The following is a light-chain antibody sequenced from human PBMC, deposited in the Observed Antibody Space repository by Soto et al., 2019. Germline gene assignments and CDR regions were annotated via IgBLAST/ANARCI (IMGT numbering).Light chain of an antibody. CDR3: MQALESPWT. CDR2: LGS. V-gene: IGKV2-28*01. CDR1: QSLLHKNGYNY. Sequence: DIVTTQSPLSLSVTPGEPASISCRSSQSLLHKNGYNYLDWYLLKPGRSPQLLIYLGSNRASGVPDRFSGSGSGTDFTLRISRGEAEDVGVYFCMQALESPWTFGQGTKVEVK. J-gene: IGKJ1*01.